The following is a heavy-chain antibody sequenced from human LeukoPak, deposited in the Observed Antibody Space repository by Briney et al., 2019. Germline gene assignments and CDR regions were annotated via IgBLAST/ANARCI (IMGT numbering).Heavy chain of an antibody. CDR2: IYYSGST. J-gene: IGHJ6*03. CDR3: ARGNGLEYYDILTGSMDV. D-gene: IGHD3-9*01. Sequence: KPSETLSLTCTVSGGSISSSSYYWGWIRQPPGKGLEWIGYIYYSGSTNYNPSLKSRVTISVDTSKNQFSLKLSSVTAADTAVYYCARGNGLEYYDILTGSMDVWGKGTTVTVSS. V-gene: IGHV4-61*05. CDR1: GGSISSSSYY.